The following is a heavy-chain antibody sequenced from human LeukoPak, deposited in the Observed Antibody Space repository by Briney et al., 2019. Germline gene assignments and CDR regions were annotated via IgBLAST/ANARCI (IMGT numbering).Heavy chain of an antibody. Sequence: GGSLRLSCAASGFTFDDYAMHWVRQAPGKGLEWVSGISWNNGSIGYADSVKGRFTISRDNAKNSLYLQMNSLRAEDMALYYCAKDTGIAAAGLDYWGQGTLVTVSS. J-gene: IGHJ4*02. CDR3: AKDTGIAAAGLDY. CDR1: GFTFDDYA. V-gene: IGHV3-9*03. D-gene: IGHD6-13*01. CDR2: ISWNNGSI.